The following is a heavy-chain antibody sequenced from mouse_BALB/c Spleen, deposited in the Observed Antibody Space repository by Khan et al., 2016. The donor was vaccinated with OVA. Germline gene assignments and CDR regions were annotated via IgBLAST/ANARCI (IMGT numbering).Heavy chain of an antibody. V-gene: IGHV1S136*01. CDR2: IYDYNDDT. D-gene: IGHD1-1*01. J-gene: IGHJ4*01. CDR3: WRAATDYYTVYS. CDR1: GYTFTDYV. Sequence: VQLQQSGPELVQPGASVKMSCKTSGYTFTDYVMHWVKQKPGQGLEWIGYIYDYNDDTESTERFRGKATLNVDKSSTTAYMEINSLTAADSADYYCWRAATDYYTVYSWGQGTSVTVSS.